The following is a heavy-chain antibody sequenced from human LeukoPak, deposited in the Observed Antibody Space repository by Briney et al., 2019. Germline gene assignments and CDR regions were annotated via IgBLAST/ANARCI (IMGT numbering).Heavy chain of an antibody. CDR2: IYISGNT. CDR3: ARDIYRSGLGDYFDY. D-gene: IGHD3-16*01. J-gene: IGHJ4*02. Sequence: SETLSLTCTVSGGSIKTGGYSWTWIRQPAGKGLEWIGRIYISGNTDQNPSLKSRVTVSMDSSKNQFSLEMKSVTAADTAVYYCARDIYRSGLGDYFDYWGQGTLVTVSS. V-gene: IGHV4-61*02. CDR1: GGSIKTGGYS.